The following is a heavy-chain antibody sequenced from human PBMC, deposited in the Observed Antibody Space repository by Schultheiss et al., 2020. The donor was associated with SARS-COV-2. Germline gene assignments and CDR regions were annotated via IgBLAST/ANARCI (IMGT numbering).Heavy chain of an antibody. Sequence: GGSLRLSCAASGFTFSTYEMNWVRQAPGKGLEWVSYIDSSGSTIYYADSVKGRFTISRDNAKNSLYLQMNSLRAEDTAVYYCARDLGIAAAGYFDYWGQGTLVTVSS. CDR2: IDSSGSTI. D-gene: IGHD6-13*01. CDR3: ARDLGIAAAGYFDY. V-gene: IGHV3-48*03. J-gene: IGHJ4*02. CDR1: GFTFSTYE.